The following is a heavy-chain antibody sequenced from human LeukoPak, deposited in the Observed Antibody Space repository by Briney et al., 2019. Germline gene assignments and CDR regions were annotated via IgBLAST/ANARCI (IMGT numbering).Heavy chain of an antibody. D-gene: IGHD1-26*01. CDR3: ARESRSGSYYFDY. V-gene: IGHV3-7*01. J-gene: IGHJ4*02. CDR2: INQDGSER. Sequence: GGSLRLSCAASRFTFSNYWMTWVRQAPGKGLEWVANINQDGSERYYVDSVKGRFTISRDNAKSSLYLQMNSLRAEDTAVYYCARESRSGSYYFDYWGQGTLVTVSS. CDR1: RFTFSNYW.